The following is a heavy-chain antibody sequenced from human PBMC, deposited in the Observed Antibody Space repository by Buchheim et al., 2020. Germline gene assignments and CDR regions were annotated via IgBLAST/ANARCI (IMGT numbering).Heavy chain of an antibody. Sequence: QVQLVESGGGLVKPGGSLRLSCAGSGFTFSDHYMNWFRQAPRKGLEWLSYISDRGTTIYYAESVKGRFTVSRDNAKSSLYLQMNSLKDDDTAVYYCATSSYRDRMRFAEFWGPGT. CDR3: ATSSYRDRMRFAEF. CDR1: GFTFSDHY. J-gene: IGHJ4*02. D-gene: IGHD1-26*01. CDR2: ISDRGTTI. V-gene: IGHV3-11*01.